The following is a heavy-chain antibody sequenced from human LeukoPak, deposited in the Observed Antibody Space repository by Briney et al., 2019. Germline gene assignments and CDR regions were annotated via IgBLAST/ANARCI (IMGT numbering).Heavy chain of an antibody. D-gene: IGHD6-13*01. J-gene: IGHJ4*02. CDR2: IRYDGNNE. CDR1: GFLFKTFG. CDR3: ARVWYSSSWYFDY. Sequence: PGGSLGLSCAASGFLFKTFGMNWVRQSPGKGLEWVALIRYDGNNEYYADSVKGRFTISRDNSKNTLYLQMNSLRAEDTAVYYCARVWYSSSWYFDYWGQGNLVTVSS. V-gene: IGHV3-30*02.